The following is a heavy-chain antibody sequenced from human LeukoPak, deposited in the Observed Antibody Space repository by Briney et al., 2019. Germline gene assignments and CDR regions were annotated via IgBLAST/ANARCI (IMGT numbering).Heavy chain of an antibody. Sequence: ASVKVSCKASGYTFTSYDINWVRQATGQGLEWTGWMNPNSGNTGYAQKFQSRVTMTRNTSISTAYMELSSLRSEDTAVYYCARVSLGDYVHFDYWGQGTLVTVSS. CDR1: GYTFTSYD. D-gene: IGHD4-17*01. J-gene: IGHJ4*02. CDR3: ARVSLGDYVHFDY. CDR2: MNPNSGNT. V-gene: IGHV1-8*01.